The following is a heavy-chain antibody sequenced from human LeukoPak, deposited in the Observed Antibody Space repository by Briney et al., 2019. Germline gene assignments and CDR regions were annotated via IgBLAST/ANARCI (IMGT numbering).Heavy chain of an antibody. J-gene: IGHJ4*02. CDR1: GFTFSSYA. Sequence: GGSLRLSCAASGFTFSSYAMSWVRLAPGKALEWVSAISGSGGSTYYADSVKGRFTISRDNSKNTLYLQMNSLRAEDTAVYYCAKSLIQLPYYFDYWGQGTLVTVSS. CDR3: AKSLIQLPYYFDY. D-gene: IGHD5-18*01. CDR2: ISGSGGST. V-gene: IGHV3-23*01.